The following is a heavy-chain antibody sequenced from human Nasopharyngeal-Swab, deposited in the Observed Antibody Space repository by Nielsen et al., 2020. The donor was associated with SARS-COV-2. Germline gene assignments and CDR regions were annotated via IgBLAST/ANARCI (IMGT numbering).Heavy chain of an antibody. Sequence: GGSLSLSCTASGFTFSDYYMCWIRLAPATGQEGDSYSSGSGSTIYYTDPVKGRFTMSSDNAKNSVYLQMNSLRTEDTAVYYCARDDSSGYYDYWGQGTLVTVSS. V-gene: IGHV3-11*01. D-gene: IGHD3-22*01. J-gene: IGHJ4*02. CDR2: SSGSGSTI. CDR1: GFTFSDYY. CDR3: ARDDSSGYYDY.